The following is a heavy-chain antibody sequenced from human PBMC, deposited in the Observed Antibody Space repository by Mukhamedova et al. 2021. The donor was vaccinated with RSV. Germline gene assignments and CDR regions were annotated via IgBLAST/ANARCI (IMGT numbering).Heavy chain of an antibody. Sequence: WVTSIVYDGSSKYYADSVKGRFTISRDNSKNTLYLQMNSLRTEDTAVYYCAKGRAPYSSSAMPDYWGQGTLVTVPS. V-gene: IGHV3-30*02. CDR2: IVYDGSSK. J-gene: IGHJ4*02. CDR3: AKGRAPYSSSAMPDY. D-gene: IGHD6-6*01.